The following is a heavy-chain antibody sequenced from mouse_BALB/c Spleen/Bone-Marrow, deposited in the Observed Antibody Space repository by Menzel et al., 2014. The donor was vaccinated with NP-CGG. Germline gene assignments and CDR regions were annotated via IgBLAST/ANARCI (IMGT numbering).Heavy chain of an antibody. CDR2: INPNNGGT. CDR3: ARRGWAMDY. V-gene: IGHV1-18*01. J-gene: IGHJ4*01. D-gene: IGHD2-3*01. CDR1: GYTFTDYN. Sequence: EVQLQQSGPELVTPGASVKIPCKASGYTFTDYNIDWVKQSHGKSLEWIGDINPNNGGTIYNQKFEGKATLTVDKSSSTAYMGLRSLTSEDTAVYYCARRGWAMDYWGQGTSVTVSS.